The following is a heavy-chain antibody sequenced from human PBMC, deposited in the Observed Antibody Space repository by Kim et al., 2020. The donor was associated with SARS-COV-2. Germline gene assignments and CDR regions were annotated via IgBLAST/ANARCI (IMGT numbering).Heavy chain of an antibody. CDR3: AGGGKIYRPKIDY. Sequence: SETLSLTCAVYGGSFSGYYWSWIRQPPGKGLEWIGEINHSGSTNYNPALKSRVTISVETSKNQFSLRLSSVTAADTAVYYCAGGGKIYRPKIDYWGQGTRVSVSS. V-gene: IGHV4-34*01. D-gene: IGHD5-12*01. J-gene: IGHJ4*02. CDR2: INHSGST. CDR1: GGSFSGYY.